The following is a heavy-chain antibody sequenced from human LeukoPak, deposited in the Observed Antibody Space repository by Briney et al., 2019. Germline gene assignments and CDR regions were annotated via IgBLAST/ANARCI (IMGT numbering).Heavy chain of an antibody. CDR1: GYTLTELS. J-gene: IGHJ4*02. D-gene: IGHD4-17*01. CDR3: ATDGNDYGDYRPFDY. V-gene: IGHV1-24*01. Sequence: ASVKVSCKVSGYTLTELSMHWVRQAPGKGLEWMGGFDPEDGETIYAQKFQGRVTMTEDTSRDTAYMELRSLRSEDTAVYYCATDGNDYGDYRPFDYWGQGTLVTVSS. CDR2: FDPEDGET.